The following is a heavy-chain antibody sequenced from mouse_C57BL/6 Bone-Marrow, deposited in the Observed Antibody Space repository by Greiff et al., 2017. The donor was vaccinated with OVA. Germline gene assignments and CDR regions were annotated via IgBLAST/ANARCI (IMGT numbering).Heavy chain of an antibody. Sequence: DVKLVESGGGLVKPGGSLKLSCAASGFTFSDYGMHWVRQAPEKGLEWVAYISSGSSTIYYADTVKGRFTISRDNAKNTLFLQMTSLRSEDTAMYYCGGSSYAMDYWGQGTSVTVSS. V-gene: IGHV5-17*01. CDR3: GGSSYAMDY. CDR1: GFTFSDYG. CDR2: ISSGSSTI. D-gene: IGHD1-1*01. J-gene: IGHJ4*01.